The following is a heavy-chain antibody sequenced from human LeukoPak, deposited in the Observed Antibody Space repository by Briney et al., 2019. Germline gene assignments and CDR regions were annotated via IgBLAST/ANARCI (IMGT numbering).Heavy chain of an antibody. CDR2: INTNTGNP. D-gene: IGHD5-18*01. CDR1: GYTFTSYA. Sequence: ASVKVSCKASGYTFTSYAMNWVRQAPGQGLEWMGWINTNTGNPTYAQGFTGRFVFSLDTSVSTAYLQISSLKAEDTAVYYCARETISGYSYGYPFDYWGQGTLVTVSS. CDR3: ARETISGYSYGYPFDY. V-gene: IGHV7-4-1*02. J-gene: IGHJ4*02.